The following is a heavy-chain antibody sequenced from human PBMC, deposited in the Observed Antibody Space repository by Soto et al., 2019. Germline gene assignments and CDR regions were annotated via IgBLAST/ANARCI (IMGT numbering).Heavy chain of an antibody. CDR2: LYYSGST. Sequence: QLQLQESGPGLVKPSETLSLTCTVSGGSISSSSYYWGWIRQPPGKGLEWIGSLYYSGSTYYNPSLKQRFPRSVHTSKNQFSRKLSSVTAADTAVYYCARHCEFETVVAATPFAFDPWGQGTLVTVSS. D-gene: IGHD2-15*01. CDR3: ARHCEFETVVAATPFAFDP. J-gene: IGHJ5*02. CDR1: GGSISSSSYY. V-gene: IGHV4-39*01.